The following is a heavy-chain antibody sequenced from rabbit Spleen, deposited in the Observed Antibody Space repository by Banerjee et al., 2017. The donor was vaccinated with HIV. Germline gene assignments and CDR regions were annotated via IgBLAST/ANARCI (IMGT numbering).Heavy chain of an antibody. CDR1: GVSLNDKDV. Sequence: QEQLVESGGDLVKPGASLTLTCTASGVSLNDKDVMCWVRQAPGKGLEWIACINIVTGKSVYASWAKGRFTISRTSSTTVTLRMTSLTAADRATYFCARDLVGVIGWNFYLWGPGTLVTVS. CDR3: ARDLVGVIGWNFYL. D-gene: IGHD1-1*01. V-gene: IGHV1S45*01. CDR2: INIVTGKS. J-gene: IGHJ4*01.